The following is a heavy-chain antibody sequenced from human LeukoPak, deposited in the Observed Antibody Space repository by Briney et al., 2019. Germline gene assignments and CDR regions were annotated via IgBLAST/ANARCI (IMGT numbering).Heavy chain of an antibody. CDR3: VGNVEF. Sequence: GRSLRLSCAASGFTFSSYGMHWVRQAPGKGLEWVAVISYDGSNKYYADSVKGRFTISRDNSKNTLYLQMNSLRAEDTAVYYCVGNVEFWGQGTLVSVSS. CDR1: GFTFSSYG. J-gene: IGHJ4*02. CDR2: ISYDGSNK. V-gene: IGHV3-30*03.